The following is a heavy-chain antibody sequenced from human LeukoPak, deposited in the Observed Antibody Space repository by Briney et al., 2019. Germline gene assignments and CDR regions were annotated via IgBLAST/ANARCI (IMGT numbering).Heavy chain of an antibody. CDR2: INPNSGGT. Sequence: ASVNVSCKASGYTFTGYYMHWVRQAPGQGLEWVGWINPNSGGTNYAQKFQGWVTMTRDTSISTAYMELSRLRSDDTAVYYCARGGYFDSAPPSNWFDPWGQGTMVTVSS. CDR3: ARGGYFDSAPPSNWFDP. CDR1: GYTFTGYY. D-gene: IGHD3-9*01. J-gene: IGHJ5*02. V-gene: IGHV1-2*04.